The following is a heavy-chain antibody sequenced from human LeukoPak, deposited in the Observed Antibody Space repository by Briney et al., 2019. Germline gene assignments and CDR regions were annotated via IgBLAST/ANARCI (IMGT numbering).Heavy chain of an antibody. CDR3: PKNQTITGPNFFFT. J-gene: IGHJ5*02. Sequence: GGSLRLSCAASGFTFSRYAMSWVRQAPGKGLEWVSAIMDSGGSTFYADSVRGRFTISRDNSQNTVYLQINGLRAEDTALYYWPKNQTITGPNFFFTWGEGALVTVSS. CDR2: IMDSGGST. CDR1: GFTFSRYA. V-gene: IGHV3-23*01. D-gene: IGHD1-7*01.